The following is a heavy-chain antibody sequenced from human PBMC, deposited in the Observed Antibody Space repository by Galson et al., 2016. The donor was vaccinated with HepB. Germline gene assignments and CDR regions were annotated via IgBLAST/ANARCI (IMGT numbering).Heavy chain of an antibody. D-gene: IGHD3-10*01. J-gene: IGHJ4*02. V-gene: IGHV4-31*03. CDR2: IYHSGTT. CDR3: AKTSFNYNGSGSYLFDH. Sequence: TLSLTCTVSGASITTGGYYWSWIRQFPGKGLDWLGYIYHSGTTYYSPSLKSRLTLSVDTSKNQFSLKLTSVTAADTAVYYCAKTSFNYNGSGSYLFDHWGQGTPVTVSS. CDR1: GASITTGGYY.